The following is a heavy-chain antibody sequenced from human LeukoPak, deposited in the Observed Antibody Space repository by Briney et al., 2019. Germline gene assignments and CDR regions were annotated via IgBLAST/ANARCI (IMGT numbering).Heavy chain of an antibody. D-gene: IGHD2-2*02. Sequence: GGSLRLSCAASGFTFRSYAIHWVRQAPGKGLEWVAFISYDGNIKYYADSVKGRFSISRDNSKNTLSLQMNSLRGEDTAVYYCARQYCDSTSCYIGNYYYGMDVWGQGTTVTVSS. J-gene: IGHJ6*02. CDR2: ISYDGNIK. V-gene: IGHV3-30-3*01. CDR1: GFTFRSYA. CDR3: ARQYCDSTSCYIGNYYYGMDV.